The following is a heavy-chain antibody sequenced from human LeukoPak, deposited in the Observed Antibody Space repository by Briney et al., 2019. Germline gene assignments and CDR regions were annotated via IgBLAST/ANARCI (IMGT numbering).Heavy chain of an antibody. D-gene: IGHD2-2*03. CDR1: GGSFSGYY. J-gene: IGHJ4*02. Sequence: SETLSLTCAVYGGSFSGYYWSWIRQPPGKGLEWIGEINQSGSTNYNPSLKSRVTISVDTSKNQFSLKLSSVTAADTAVYYCARGPGYCSSTSCYAVIFGYWGQGTLVTVSS. CDR2: INQSGST. V-gene: IGHV4-34*01. CDR3: ARGPGYCSSTSCYAVIFGY.